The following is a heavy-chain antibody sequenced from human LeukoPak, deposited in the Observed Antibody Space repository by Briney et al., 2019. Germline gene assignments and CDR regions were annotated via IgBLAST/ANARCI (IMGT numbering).Heavy chain of an antibody. V-gene: IGHV4-59*01. CDR2: IYYSGRT. J-gene: IGHJ3*02. Sequence: SETLSLTCTVSGGSISDYYWNWMRQPPGKGLEWIGYIYYSGRTNYNPSLKSRVSISVDTSKNQFSLKLSSVAAADTAVYYCARDFRGSVDAFDIRGQGTMVAVSS. D-gene: IGHD3-10*01. CDR3: ARDFRGSVDAFDI. CDR1: GGSISDYY.